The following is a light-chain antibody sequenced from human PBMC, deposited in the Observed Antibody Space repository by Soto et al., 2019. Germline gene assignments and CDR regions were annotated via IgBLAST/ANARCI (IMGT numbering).Light chain of an antibody. J-gene: IGKJ5*01. Sequence: EIVLTQSPGTLSLSPGERATLSCRASQSVSSSYLAWYQQKPGQAPRLLIYGASSRATGIPDRFSGSGSGSDFTLTISRLDPEDFAVYYCQHYSSSPPITFGQGTRLEIK. CDR2: GAS. CDR1: QSVSSSY. V-gene: IGKV3-20*01. CDR3: QHYSSSPPIT.